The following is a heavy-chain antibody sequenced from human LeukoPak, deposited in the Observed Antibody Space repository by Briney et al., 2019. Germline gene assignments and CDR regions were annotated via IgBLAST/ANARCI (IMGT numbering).Heavy chain of an antibody. V-gene: IGHV3-48*02. Sequence: GGSLRLSCAASGFTFSSYSMSWVRQAPGKGLEWISFIITTSTTIYYADSVKGRFTISRDNAKNSLYLQMNSLRDEDTAVYFCARDALITFGSVIVNDAFDMWGQGTMVTVSS. CDR1: GFTFSSYS. CDR2: IITTSTTI. J-gene: IGHJ3*02. D-gene: IGHD3-16*02. CDR3: ARDALITFGSVIVNDAFDM.